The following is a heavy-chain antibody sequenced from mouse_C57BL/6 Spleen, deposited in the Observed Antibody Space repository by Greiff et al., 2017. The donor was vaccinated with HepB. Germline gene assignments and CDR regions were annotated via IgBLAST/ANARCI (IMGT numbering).Heavy chain of an antibody. CDR2: ISNGGGST. V-gene: IGHV5-12*01. D-gene: IGHD4-1*01. CDR3: ARRTGKGAMDY. Sequence: DVKLVESGGGLVQPGASLKLSCAASGFTFSDYYMYWVRQTPEKRLEWVAYISNGGGSTYYPDTVKGRSTITRDNAKNTQYLQMSRLKSEDTAMYYCARRTGKGAMDYWGQGTSVTVSS. CDR1: GFTFSDYY. J-gene: IGHJ4*01.